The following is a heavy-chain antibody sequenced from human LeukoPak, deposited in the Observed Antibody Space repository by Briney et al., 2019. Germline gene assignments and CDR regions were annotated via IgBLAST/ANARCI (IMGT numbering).Heavy chain of an antibody. CDR2: INTLSDYT. D-gene: IGHD3/OR15-3a*01. CDR3: ALDFLSGYPWAFDI. Sequence: GASVKVSCKTSGYTFTDYGVTWMRQAPGKGLEWMGWINTLSDYTNYAQKFQGRVTMTKDTSTSTVYMHLRSLRSDDTAVYFCALDFLSGYPWAFDIWGQGTMVSVSS. J-gene: IGHJ3*02. CDR1: GYTFTDYG. V-gene: IGHV1-18*01.